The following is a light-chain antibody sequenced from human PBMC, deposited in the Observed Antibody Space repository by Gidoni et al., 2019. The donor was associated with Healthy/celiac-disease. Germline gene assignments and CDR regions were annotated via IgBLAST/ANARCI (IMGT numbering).Light chain of an antibody. J-gene: IGLJ3*02. CDR1: SSNIGNNY. V-gene: IGLV1-51*01. CDR3: GTWDSSLSAHWV. Sequence: QSVFTQPPSVSAAPGQKVTISCSGSSSNIGNNYVSWYQQLPGTAPKLLIYDNNKRPSGIPDRFSGSKSGTSATLGITGLQTGDEADYYCGTWDSSLSAHWVFGGGTKLTV. CDR2: DNN.